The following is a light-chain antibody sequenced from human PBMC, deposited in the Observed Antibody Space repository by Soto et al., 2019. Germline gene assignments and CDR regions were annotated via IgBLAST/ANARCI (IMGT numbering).Light chain of an antibody. Sequence: EIAMTQSPATLSVSLGERATLSCRASQYISNNLAWYQQRPGQAPSLLIYGASTRATGVPARFSGSGSGTDFLLSISGLQSEDSAVYYCQQYNHWSSITFDQVTRLEIK. CDR3: QQYNHWSSIT. V-gene: IGKV3-15*01. CDR1: QYISNN. CDR2: GAS. J-gene: IGKJ5*01.